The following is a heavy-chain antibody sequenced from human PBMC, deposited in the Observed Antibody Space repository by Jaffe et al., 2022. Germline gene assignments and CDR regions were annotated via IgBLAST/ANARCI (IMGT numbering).Heavy chain of an antibody. CDR2: INPSGGST. J-gene: IGHJ6*03. V-gene: IGHV1-46*01. CDR3: ARGVGVGATYYYYYYMDV. Sequence: QVQLVQSGAEVKKPGASVKVSCKASGYTFTSYYMHWVRQAPGQGLEWMGIINPSGGSTSYAQKFQGRVTMTRDTSTSTVYMELSSLRSEDTAVYYCARGVGVGATYYYYYYMDVWGKGTTVTVSS. CDR1: GYTFTSYY. D-gene: IGHD1-26*01.